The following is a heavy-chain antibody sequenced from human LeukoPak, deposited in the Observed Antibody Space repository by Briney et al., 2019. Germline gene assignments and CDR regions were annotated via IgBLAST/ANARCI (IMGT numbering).Heavy chain of an antibody. CDR1: GGSISNLNYH. Sequence: PSQTLSLTCTVSGGSISNLNYHWSWIRQPAGKGLEWIGRIYASGSTNYNPSLKSRVTISVDTSKNQFSLKLSSVTAADTAVYYCARPSTYYYDSSGHGAFDIWGQGTMVTVSS. CDR2: IYASGST. V-gene: IGHV4-61*02. D-gene: IGHD3-22*01. J-gene: IGHJ3*02. CDR3: ARPSTYYYDSSGHGAFDI.